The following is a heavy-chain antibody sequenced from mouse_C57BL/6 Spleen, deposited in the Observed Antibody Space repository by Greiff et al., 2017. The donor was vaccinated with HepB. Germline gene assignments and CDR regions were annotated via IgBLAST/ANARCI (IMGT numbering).Heavy chain of an antibody. Sequence: EVMLVESEGGLVQPGSSMKLSCTASGFTFSDYYMAWVRQVPEKGLEWVANINYDGSSTYYLDSLKSRFIISRDNAKNILYLQMSSLKSEDTATYYCARYSNYDFDYWGQGTTLTVSS. J-gene: IGHJ2*01. CDR1: GFTFSDYY. CDR2: INYDGSST. V-gene: IGHV5-16*01. D-gene: IGHD2-5*01. CDR3: ARYSNYDFDY.